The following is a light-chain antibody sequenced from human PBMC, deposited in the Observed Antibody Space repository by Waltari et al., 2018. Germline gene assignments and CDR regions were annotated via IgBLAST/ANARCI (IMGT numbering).Light chain of an antibody. CDR1: GSDIGAYNY. J-gene: IGLJ1*01. Sequence: QSALTQPPSASGSPGQSVTIPCTGTGSDIGAYNYVSWYPLPPGKAPKLMIYDVTKRPSGVPDRFSGSKSGNTASLTVSGLQTEDEAEYYCCSYAGKEYVFGSGTKVTVL. CDR2: DVT. V-gene: IGLV2-8*01. CDR3: CSYAGKEYV.